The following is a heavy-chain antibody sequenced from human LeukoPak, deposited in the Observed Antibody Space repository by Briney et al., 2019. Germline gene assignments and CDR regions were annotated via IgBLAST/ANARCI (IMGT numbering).Heavy chain of an antibody. CDR3: AREKGILELIY. D-gene: IGHD3-10*01. J-gene: IGHJ4*02. CDR2: IYSGSNT. V-gene: IGHV3-66*01. Sequence: RGSLRLSCAASGFTVSDNYMSWVRQAPGKGLEWVSVIYSGSNTYYADSVKGRFTISRVNSKNTLYLQMNSLRAEDTAVYYCAREKGILELIYWGQGTLVTVSS. CDR1: GFTVSDNY.